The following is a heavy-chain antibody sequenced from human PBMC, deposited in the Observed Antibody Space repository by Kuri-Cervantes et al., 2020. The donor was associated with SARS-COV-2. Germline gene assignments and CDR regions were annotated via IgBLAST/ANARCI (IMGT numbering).Heavy chain of an antibody. Sequence: GGSLRLFCAASGFTVSSYGMHWVRQAPGKGLEWVSVIYSGGSTYYADSVKGRFTISRDNSKNTLYLQMNSLRAEDTAVYYCARVYARLQDYYYGMDVWGQGTTVTVSS. V-gene: IGHV3-66*01. J-gene: IGHJ6*02. CDR3: ARVYARLQDYYYGMDV. D-gene: IGHD2-2*01. CDR2: IYSGGST. CDR1: GFTVSSYG.